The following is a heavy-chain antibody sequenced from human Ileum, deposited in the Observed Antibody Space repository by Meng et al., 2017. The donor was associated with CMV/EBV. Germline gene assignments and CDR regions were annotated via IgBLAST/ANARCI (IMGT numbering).Heavy chain of an antibody. D-gene: IGHD4-17*01. Sequence: VQLQESGPGLVKSSPTLSPTCNVSGDSIISDDHYWSWIRQPPGKGLEWIGYVFYSGSTYYNPSLMSRVTISVDTSKNQFSLRLSSVTAADTAVYYCARELRYGDYYFDSWGQGTLVTVSS. J-gene: IGHJ4*02. V-gene: IGHV4-30-4*08. CDR3: ARELRYGDYYFDS. CDR1: GDSIISDDHY. CDR2: VFYSGST.